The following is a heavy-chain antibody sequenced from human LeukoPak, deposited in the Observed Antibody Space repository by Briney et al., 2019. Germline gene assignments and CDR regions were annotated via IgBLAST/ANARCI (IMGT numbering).Heavy chain of an antibody. J-gene: IGHJ4*02. Sequence: GGSLRLSCAASGFTFSSYGMHWVRQAPGKGLDWVAFIRYDGSNKYYADSVKGRFTISRDNSKNTLYLQMNSLRAEDTAVYYCAKGLEMATTLDYWGQGTLVTVSS. CDR2: IRYDGSNK. CDR3: AKGLEMATTLDY. V-gene: IGHV3-30*02. CDR1: GFTFSSYG. D-gene: IGHD5-24*01.